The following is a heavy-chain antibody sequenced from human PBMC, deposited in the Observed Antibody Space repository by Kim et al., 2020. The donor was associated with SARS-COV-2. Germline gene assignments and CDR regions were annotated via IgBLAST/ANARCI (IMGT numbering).Heavy chain of an antibody. CDR2: TSGSGATT. CDR3: AKGPGFSSGSGSFVC. J-gene: IGHJ1*01. CDR1: GFTFSSYA. V-gene: IGHV3-23*01. D-gene: IGHD6-19*01. Sequence: GGSLRLSCAASGFTFSSYAMSWVRQAPGKGLEWVSITSGSGATTYYADSVKGRLTISRDNARNTLYLEMHSLRAEDTAGYYCAKGPGFSSGSGSFVCWG.